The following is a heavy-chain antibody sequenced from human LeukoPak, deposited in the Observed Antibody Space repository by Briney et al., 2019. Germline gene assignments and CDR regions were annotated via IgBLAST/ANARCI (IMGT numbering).Heavy chain of an antibody. D-gene: IGHD6-19*01. CDR2: IYYSGST. Sequence: SETLSLTCTVSGGSISSSSYYWGWIRQPPGKGLEWIGSIYYSGSTYYNPSLKSRVTISVDTSRNQFSLKLSSVTAADTAVYYCARQSGWYDVDYWGQGTLVTVSS. V-gene: IGHV4-39*01. CDR3: ARQSGWYDVDY. CDR1: GGSISSSSYY. J-gene: IGHJ4*02.